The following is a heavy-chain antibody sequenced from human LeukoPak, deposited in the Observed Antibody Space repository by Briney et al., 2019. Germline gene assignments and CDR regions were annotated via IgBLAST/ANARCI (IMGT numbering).Heavy chain of an antibody. CDR3: AKGSRGYYYYYTDV. Sequence: GGSLRLSCAASGFTFSSYGMHWVRQAPGKGLEWVAVISYDGSNKYYADSVKGRFTISRDNSKNTLYLQMNSLRAEDTAVYYCAKGSRGYYYYYTDVWGKGTTVTVSS. D-gene: IGHD2-2*01. CDR1: GFTFSSYG. J-gene: IGHJ6*03. V-gene: IGHV3-30*18. CDR2: ISYDGSNK.